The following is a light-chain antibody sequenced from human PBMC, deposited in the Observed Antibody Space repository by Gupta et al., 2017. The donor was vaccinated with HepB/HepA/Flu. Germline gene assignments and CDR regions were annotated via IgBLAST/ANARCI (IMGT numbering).Light chain of an antibody. CDR3: QVRDTRTDQWI. J-gene: IGLJ2*01. CDR1: DIETKS. CDR2: DDT. V-gene: IGLV3-21*03. Sequence: SYVLTQPSSVSVAPGKTATLTCGGKDIETKSVHWYQQRPGQAPVLVVYDDTDRPSGIPERISGSNSGNTASLTITRVEAGDEADYYCQVRDTRTDQWIFGGGTQLTVL.